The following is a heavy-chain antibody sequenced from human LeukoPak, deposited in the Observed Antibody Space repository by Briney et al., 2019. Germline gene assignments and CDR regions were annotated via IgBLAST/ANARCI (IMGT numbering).Heavy chain of an antibody. V-gene: IGHV1-3*01. CDR1: GYNLSRNT. Sequence: ASVKVSCKTSGYNLSRNTMHWVRQAPGQRLEWMGWINVGNDNTKYSQNFQGRVTITRDTTASTVYMELSSLRFEDTAVYYCAREVTTASHWYFDLWGRGTLVTVSS. J-gene: IGHJ2*01. CDR3: AREVTTASHWYFDL. D-gene: IGHD4-17*01. CDR2: INVGNDNT.